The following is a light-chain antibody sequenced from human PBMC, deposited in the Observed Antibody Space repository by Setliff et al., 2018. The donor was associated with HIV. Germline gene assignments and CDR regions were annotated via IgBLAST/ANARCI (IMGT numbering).Light chain of an antibody. CDR3: SSYAITNTLP. V-gene: IGLV2-14*01. Sequence: QSALTQPASVSGPPGQSITISCTGTSSDVGGYSHVSWYQQHPGKAPKLIIYEVRNRPSGVSNRFSGSKSGNTASLTISGLQAEDEADYYCSSYAITNTLPFGTGTKVTVL. CDR1: SSDVGGYSH. CDR2: EVR. J-gene: IGLJ1*01.